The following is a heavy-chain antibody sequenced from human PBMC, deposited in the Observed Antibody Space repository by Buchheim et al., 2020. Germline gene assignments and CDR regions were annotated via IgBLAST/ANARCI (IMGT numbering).Heavy chain of an antibody. CDR1: GYTFTSYD. V-gene: IGHV1-8*01. CDR3: ARMTTVTTGSGSYYYYYGMDV. J-gene: IGHJ6*02. CDR2: MNPNSGNT. D-gene: IGHD4-17*01. Sequence: QVQLVQSGAEVKKPGASVKVSCKASGYTFTSYDINWVRQATGRGLEWMGWMNPNSGNTGYAQKFHGRVTMTRNTSISTASMELSSLRSEDTAVYYCARMTTVTTGSGSYYYYYGMDVWGQGTT.